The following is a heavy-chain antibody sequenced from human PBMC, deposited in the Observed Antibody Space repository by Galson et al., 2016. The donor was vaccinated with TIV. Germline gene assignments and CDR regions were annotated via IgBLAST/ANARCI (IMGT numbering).Heavy chain of an antibody. CDR2: IHPGDSDT. J-gene: IGHJ6*02. D-gene: IGHD1-1*01. Sequence: QSGAEVKKPGESLKISCKGSGYSFTSYWIAWVRQMPGKGLELMGVIHPGDSDTRYSPSFQGQVSISADTSISTAFLEWSSLKASDTAIYYCARRGREETNEGGLDVWGQGTTVTVSS. V-gene: IGHV5-51*01. CDR3: ARRGREETNEGGLDV. CDR1: GYSFTSYW.